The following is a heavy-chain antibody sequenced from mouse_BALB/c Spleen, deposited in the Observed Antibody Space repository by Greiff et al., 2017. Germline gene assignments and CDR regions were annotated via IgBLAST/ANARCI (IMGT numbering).Heavy chain of an antibody. D-gene: IGHD2-1*01. V-gene: IGHV14-4*02. CDR1: GFNIKDYY. CDR3: NENGNFAMDY. CDR2: IDPENGDT. J-gene: IGHJ4*01. Sequence: VQLKQSGAELVRSGASVKLSCTASGFNIKDYYMHWVKQRPEQGLEWIGWIDPENGDTEYAPKFQGKATMTADTSSNTAYLQLSSLTSEDTAVYYCNENGNFAMDYWGQGTSVTVSS.